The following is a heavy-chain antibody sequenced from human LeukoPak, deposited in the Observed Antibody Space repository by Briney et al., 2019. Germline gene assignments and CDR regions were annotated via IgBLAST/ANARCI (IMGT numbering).Heavy chain of an antibody. J-gene: IGHJ4*02. CDR3: ARDLWTDGDYLFDY. CDR1: GYTFTSYG. D-gene: IGHD4-17*01. Sequence: ASVKVSCKASGYTFTSYGISWVRQAPGQGLEWMGWISAYSGNTNYAQKLQGRVTMTTDTSTSTAYMELRSLRSDDTAVYYCARDLWTDGDYLFDYWGQGTLVTVSS. CDR2: ISAYSGNT. V-gene: IGHV1-18*01.